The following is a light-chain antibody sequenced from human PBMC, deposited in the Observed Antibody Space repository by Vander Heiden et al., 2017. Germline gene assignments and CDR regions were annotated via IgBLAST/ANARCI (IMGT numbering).Light chain of an antibody. CDR2: WAS. Sequence: DIVMAPSPESLAVSLGEGPTISCKSSRSLLYTANNKNYLAWYQQKPGQPPQLPHDWASTRESGGPDRFSGSGSGTDFTLTISSLQAEDVAVYFCQQYFTSPWTFGQGTYVE. V-gene: IGKV4-1*01. CDR3: QQYFTSPWT. CDR1: RSLLYTANNKNY. J-gene: IGKJ1*01.